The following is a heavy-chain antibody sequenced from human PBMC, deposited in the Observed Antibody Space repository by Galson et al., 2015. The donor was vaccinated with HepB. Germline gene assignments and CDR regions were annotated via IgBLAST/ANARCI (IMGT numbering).Heavy chain of an antibody. J-gene: IGHJ4*02. CDR3: ARGVI. CDR1: GFIFSTYV. V-gene: IGHV3-30-3*01. D-gene: IGHD2-21*01. Sequence: SLRLSCAASGFIFSTYVIHWVRQAPGKGLEWVAAISYDGTNEYYADSVKGRFTISRDNSKNMLYLQMNSLRTEDTAVYYGARGVIWGQGTLVTVSS. CDR2: ISYDGTNE.